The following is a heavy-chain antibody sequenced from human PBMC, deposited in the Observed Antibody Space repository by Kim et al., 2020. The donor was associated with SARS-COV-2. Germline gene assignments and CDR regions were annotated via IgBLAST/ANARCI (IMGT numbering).Heavy chain of an antibody. CDR1: GYTFTSYA. D-gene: IGHD6-6*01. J-gene: IGHJ6*02. CDR3: AGARRLGGYYYYGMDV. V-gene: IGHV1-3*01. Sequence: ASVKVSCKASGYTFTSYAMHWVRQAPGQRLEWMGWINAGNGNTKYSQKFQGRVTITRDTSASTAYMELSSLRSEDTAVYYCAGARRLGGYYYYGMDVWGQGTTVTVSS. CDR2: INAGNGNT.